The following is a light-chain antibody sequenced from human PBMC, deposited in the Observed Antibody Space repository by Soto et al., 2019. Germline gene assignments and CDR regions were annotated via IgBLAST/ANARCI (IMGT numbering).Light chain of an antibody. CDR2: GAS. Sequence: DIVLTQSPGTLSLSPGERATLSCRTSESISSEYLAWYQQRPGKAPRLLIYGASSRATVVPDRVSGSGSGTDCTLTIAELEPEDFAVYYCQQYDFGGGTKVDIK. CDR1: ESISSEY. CDR3: QQYD. V-gene: IGKV3-20*01. J-gene: IGKJ4*01.